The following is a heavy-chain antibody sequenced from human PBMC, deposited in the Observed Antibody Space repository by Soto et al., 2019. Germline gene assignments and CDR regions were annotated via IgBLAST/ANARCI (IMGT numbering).Heavy chain of an antibody. CDR1: GGSISSVGHY. CDR2: IYYSRST. Sequence: SETLSLTCSVSGGSISSVGHYWTWIRQQPGKGLEWIGYIYYSRSTAYNPSLKSRVTISVDRSKNQFSLNLSSVTAADTAIYYCARESGGYDSSTRYGLDVWGQGTTVTVSS. V-gene: IGHV4-31*03. D-gene: IGHD6-25*01. CDR3: ARESGGYDSSTRYGLDV. J-gene: IGHJ6*02.